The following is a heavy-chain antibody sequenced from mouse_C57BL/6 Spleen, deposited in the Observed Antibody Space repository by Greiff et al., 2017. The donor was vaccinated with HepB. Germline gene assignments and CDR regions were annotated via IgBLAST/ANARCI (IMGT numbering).Heavy chain of an antibody. D-gene: IGHD1-1*01. V-gene: IGHV5-4*03. CDR2: ISDGGSYT. Sequence: EVKLQESGGGLVKPGGSLKLSCAASGFTFSSYAMSWVRQTPEKRLEWVATISDGGSYTYYPDNVKGRFTISRDNAKNNLYLQMRHLKSEDTAMYYCARVPYYYGSSYRYFDVWGTGTTVTVSS. J-gene: IGHJ1*03. CDR1: GFTFSSYA. CDR3: ARVPYYYGSSYRYFDV.